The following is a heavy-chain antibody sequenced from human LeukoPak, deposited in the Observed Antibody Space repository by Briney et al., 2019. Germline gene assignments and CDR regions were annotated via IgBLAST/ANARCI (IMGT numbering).Heavy chain of an antibody. CDR2: ISGRGGST. J-gene: IGHJ2*01. CDR1: GYTFSTFA. CDR3: AKVAIWSPPDWTCVL. Sequence: GGSLRLSCAGSGYTFSTFAVSWARQIPGKGLEWVSAISGRGGSTNYADSVKGRFSISRDNSNNTLYLQLNTVRGGDTAIYYCAKVAIWSPPDWTCVLWGRGPLVPVSS. D-gene: IGHD3-3*01. V-gene: IGHV3-23*01.